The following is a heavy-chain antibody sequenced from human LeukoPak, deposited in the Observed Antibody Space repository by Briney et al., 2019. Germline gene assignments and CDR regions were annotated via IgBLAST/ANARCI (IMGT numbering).Heavy chain of an antibody. CDR3: ARWGAY. J-gene: IGHJ4*02. CDR1: GGSVSSGTYF. V-gene: IGHV4-61*01. CDR2: IHYSVTT. Sequence: PSETLSLTCTVSGGSVSSGTYFWTWVRQPPGKGLEWIGHIHYSVTTNYNPSLKSRVTMSLDTSKNQFSLKLTSVTAADTAIYFCARWGAYWGQGILVTVSS. D-gene: IGHD1-26*01.